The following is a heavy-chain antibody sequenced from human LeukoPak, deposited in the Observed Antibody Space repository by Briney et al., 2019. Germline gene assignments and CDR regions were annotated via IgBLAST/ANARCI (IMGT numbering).Heavy chain of an antibody. CDR1: GFTFSSYG. D-gene: IGHD3-3*01. Sequence: PGGSLRLSCAASGFTFSSYGMHWVRQAPGKGLEWVAFIRYDGSNQYYADSVKGRFTIFRDNSKNTVYVQMNSLRAEDTAAYYCAKDRKGRGFLAYSYFDYWGQGTLVTVSS. CDR3: AKDRKGRGFLAYSYFDY. J-gene: IGHJ4*02. CDR2: IRYDGSNQ. V-gene: IGHV3-30*02.